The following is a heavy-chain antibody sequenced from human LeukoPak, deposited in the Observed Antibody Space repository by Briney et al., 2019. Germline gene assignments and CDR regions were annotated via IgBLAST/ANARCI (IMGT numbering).Heavy chain of an antibody. V-gene: IGHV4-4*02. CDR1: GGSISSSHW. CDR2: IDHSGST. CDR3: ARVHKFCSGTSCYRFDP. Sequence: SETLSLTCAVSGGSISSSHWWSWVRQPPGKGLEWIGEIDHSGSTKYNPSLKSRVTISVDKSKNQFSLRLSSVTAADTAVYYCARVHKFCSGTSCYRFDPWGQGTLVTVSS. J-gene: IGHJ5*02. D-gene: IGHD2-2*01.